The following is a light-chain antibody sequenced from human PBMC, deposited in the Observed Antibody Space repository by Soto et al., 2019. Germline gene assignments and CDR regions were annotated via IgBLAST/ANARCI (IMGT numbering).Light chain of an antibody. CDR1: SSNIGSFYD. J-gene: IGLJ2*01. CDR2: GDN. Sequence: QSVLTQPPSVSRAPGQRVTIPCTGSSSNIGSFYDVHWYQQLPGTVPKLLIYGDNNRPSGVPDRFSGSKSGTAASLAITGLQAEDEADYYCQSYDNSLNHVVFGGGTKLTVL. CDR3: QSYDNSLNHVV. V-gene: IGLV1-40*01.